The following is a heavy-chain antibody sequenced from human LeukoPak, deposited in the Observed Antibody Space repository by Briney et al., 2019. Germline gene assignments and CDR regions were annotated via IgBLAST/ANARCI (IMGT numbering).Heavy chain of an antibody. Sequence: SVKVSCKASGGTFSSYAISWLRQAPGQGLEWMGGIIPIFGTANYAQKFQGRVTITADESTSTAYMELSSLRSEDTAVYYCVRNRITIFGVVIIPNNWFDPWGQGTLVTVSS. D-gene: IGHD3-3*01. J-gene: IGHJ5*02. V-gene: IGHV1-69*01. CDR3: VRNRITIFGVVIIPNNWFDP. CDR1: GGTFSSYA. CDR2: IIPIFGTA.